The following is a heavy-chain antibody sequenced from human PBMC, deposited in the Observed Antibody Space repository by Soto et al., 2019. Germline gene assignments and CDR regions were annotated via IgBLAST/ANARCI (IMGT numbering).Heavy chain of an antibody. V-gene: IGHV4-31*03. J-gene: IGHJ4*02. CDR3: ARDAPGAAPY. D-gene: IGHD6-13*01. CDR2: INYRGPT. Sequence: QVQLQESGPGLVKPSQTLSLPCTVSGGPIINGDTYLNWIRQHPEKGLEWMGYINYRGPTNYHPALKSRMLISIDTSKNQFSLRLTSVTAADTAVYFCARDAPGAAPYWGQGTLVTVSS. CDR1: GGPIINGDTY.